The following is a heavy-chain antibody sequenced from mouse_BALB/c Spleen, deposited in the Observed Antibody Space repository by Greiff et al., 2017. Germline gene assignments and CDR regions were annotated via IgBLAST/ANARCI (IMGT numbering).Heavy chain of an antibody. D-gene: IGHD1-1*01. CDR3: TRRSPFAY. CDR1: GYTFTSYW. J-gene: IGHJ3*01. V-gene: IGHV1-69*02. CDR2: IYPSDSYT. Sequence: QVQLQQPGAELVRPGASVKLSCKASGYTFTSYWINWVKQRPGQGLEWIGNIYPSDSYTNYNQKFKDKATLTVDKSSSTAYMELRSLTSEDSAVYYCTRRSPFAYWGQGTLVTVSA.